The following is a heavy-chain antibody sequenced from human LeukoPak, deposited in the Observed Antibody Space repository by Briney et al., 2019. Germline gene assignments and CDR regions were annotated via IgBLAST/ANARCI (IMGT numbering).Heavy chain of an antibody. CDR2: IYYSGST. J-gene: IGHJ6*03. D-gene: IGHD3-10*01. CDR1: GGSISSYY. V-gene: IGHV4-59*01. Sequence: PSETLSLTCTVSGGSISSYYWSWIRQPPGKGLEWIGYIYYSGSTNYNPSLKSRVTISVDTSKNQFSLKLRSVTAADTAVYYCARVGYYGSGSSLYYMDVWGKGTTVTISS. CDR3: ARVGYYGSGSSLYYMDV.